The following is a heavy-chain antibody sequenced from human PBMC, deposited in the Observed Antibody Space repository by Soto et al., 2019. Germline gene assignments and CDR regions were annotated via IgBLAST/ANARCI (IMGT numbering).Heavy chain of an antibody. CDR2: ITTSATESNT. J-gene: IGHJ4*02. CDR1: GFVFGNSA. CDR3: AGDPRGHDY. Sequence: GGSLRLSCAASGFVFGNSAMSWVRQAPGKGLEWVSAITTSATESNTFYADSVKGRFTISRDNSKNTLYLQMDSLRVDDTAVYYCAGDPRGHDYWGQGTLVTVSS. V-gene: IGHV3-23*01.